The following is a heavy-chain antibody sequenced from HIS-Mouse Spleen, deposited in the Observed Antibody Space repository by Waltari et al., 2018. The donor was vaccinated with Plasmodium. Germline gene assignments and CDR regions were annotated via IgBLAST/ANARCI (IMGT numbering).Heavy chain of an antibody. CDR1: GFPVSSNY. V-gene: IGHV3-66*01. CDR2: ISSGGST. CDR3: ARVPGPGYCTNGVCYRDAFDI. Sequence: EVQLVESGGGLVQPGGSLRLSCAASGFPVSSNYMSWVLQAPGKGLEWGSFISSGGSTYYADSVKGRFTISRDKSNNTLYLQMNSLRAEDTAVYYCARVPGPGYCTNGVCYRDAFDIWGQGTMVTVSS. D-gene: IGHD2-8*01. J-gene: IGHJ3*02.